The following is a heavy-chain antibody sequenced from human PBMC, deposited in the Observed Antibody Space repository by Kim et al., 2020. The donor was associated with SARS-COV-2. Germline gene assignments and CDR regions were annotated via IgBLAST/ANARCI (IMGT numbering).Heavy chain of an antibody. Sequence: QKLQGRVTMTTDTSTSTAYMELRSLRSDDTAVYYCARVGSSSGWHYAFDIWGQGTMVTVSS. D-gene: IGHD6-19*01. CDR3: ARVGSSSGWHYAFDI. V-gene: IGHV1-18*01. J-gene: IGHJ3*02.